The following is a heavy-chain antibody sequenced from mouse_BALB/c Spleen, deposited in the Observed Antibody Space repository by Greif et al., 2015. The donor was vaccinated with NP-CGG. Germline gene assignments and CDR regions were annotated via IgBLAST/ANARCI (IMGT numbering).Heavy chain of an antibody. Sequence: VQRVESGAELVKPGASVKLSCKASGYTFTSYWMHWVKLRPGQGFEWIGEINPSNGGTNYNEKFKRKATLTVDKSSSTAYMQLSSLTSEDSAVYYCTIRGSDDYPAWFAYWGQGTLVTVSA. CDR2: INPSNGGT. CDR1: GYTFTSYW. J-gene: IGHJ3*01. CDR3: TIRGSDDYPAWFAY. V-gene: IGHV1S16*01. D-gene: IGHD2-13*01.